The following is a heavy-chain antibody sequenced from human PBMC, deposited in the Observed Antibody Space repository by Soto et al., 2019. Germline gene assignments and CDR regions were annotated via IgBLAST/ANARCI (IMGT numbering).Heavy chain of an antibody. Sequence: GGSLRLSCAASGFTFSSYAMSWVRQAPGKGLEWVSAISGSGGSTYYADSVKGRFTISRDNSKNTLYLQMNSLRAEDTAVYYCAKSPGVYYYGSGSYRTAVCYFDYWGQGTLVTVSS. CDR3: AKSPGVYYYGSGSYRTAVCYFDY. D-gene: IGHD3-10*01. J-gene: IGHJ4*02. CDR1: GFTFSSYA. V-gene: IGHV3-23*01. CDR2: ISGSGGST.